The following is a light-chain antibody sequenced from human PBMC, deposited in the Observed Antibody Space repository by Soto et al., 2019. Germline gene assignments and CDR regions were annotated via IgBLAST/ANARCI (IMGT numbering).Light chain of an antibody. CDR2: KAS. J-gene: IGKJ2*02. CDR3: QQYNSYSRT. CDR1: QSIGRW. V-gene: IGKV1-5*03. Sequence: DIQMTQSPSTLSASVGVRVTITCRASQSIGRWLAWYQQKPGKAPKLLIYKASSLKSGVPSRFSGSGSGTEFTLTISSLQPDDFATYYCQQYNSYSRTFGQGTKLEIK.